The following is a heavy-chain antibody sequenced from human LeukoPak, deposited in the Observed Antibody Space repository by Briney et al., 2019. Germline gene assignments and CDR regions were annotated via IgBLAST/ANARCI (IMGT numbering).Heavy chain of an antibody. V-gene: IGHV4-30-4*01. D-gene: IGHD3-10*01. Sequence: PSETLSLTCTVSGGSISSGDYYWSWIRQPPGKGLEWIGYIYYSGSTYYNPSLKSRVTISVDTSKNQFSLKLSSVTAADTAVYYCATRGWFGDFDYWGQGTLVTVSS. CDR2: IYYSGST. CDR1: GGSISSGDYY. CDR3: ATRGWFGDFDY. J-gene: IGHJ4*02.